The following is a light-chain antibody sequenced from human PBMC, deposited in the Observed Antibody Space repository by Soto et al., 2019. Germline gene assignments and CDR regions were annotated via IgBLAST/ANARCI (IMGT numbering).Light chain of an antibody. CDR3: QHRSIWPVS. CDR1: QSVSSY. Sequence: EIVLTQSPDTLSLSPGERATLSCRASQSVSSYLAWYKQKPGQAPRLLIFDASNRATGIPARFSGSGSGTDFTLTISSLEPEDFAVYYCQHRSIWPVSFGQGTRLEIK. J-gene: IGKJ5*01. V-gene: IGKV3-11*01. CDR2: DAS.